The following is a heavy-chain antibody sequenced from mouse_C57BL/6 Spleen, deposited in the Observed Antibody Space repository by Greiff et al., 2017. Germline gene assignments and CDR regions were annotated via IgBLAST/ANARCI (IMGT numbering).Heavy chain of an antibody. V-gene: IGHV10-3*01. CDR3: VRDERGGNWDRYFDV. J-gene: IGHJ1*03. CDR1: GFTFNTYA. D-gene: IGHD4-1*01. Sequence: EVQLVESGGGLVQPKGSLKLSCAASGFTFNTYAMHWVRQAPGKGLEWVARIRSKSSNYATYYADSVKDRFTISRDDSQSMLYLQMNNLKTEDTAMYYCVRDERGGNWDRYFDVWGTGTTVTVSS. CDR2: IRSKSSNYAT.